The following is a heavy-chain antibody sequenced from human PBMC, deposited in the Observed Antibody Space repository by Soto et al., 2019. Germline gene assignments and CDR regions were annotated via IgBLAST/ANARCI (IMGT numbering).Heavy chain of an antibody. CDR1: GFTFSSYA. V-gene: IGHV3-23*01. Sequence: EVQLLESGGGLVQSGGSLRLSCAASGFTFSSYAMTWVRQAPGKGLEWVSGISRSGGSTNYADSVKGRFTVSRDNYKNSLYLQMNRMRVEETAAYYCAKRLYPGIAVAGTHWGQGTLVTVSS. CDR2: ISRSGGST. J-gene: IGHJ4*02. D-gene: IGHD6-19*01. CDR3: AKRLYPGIAVAGTH.